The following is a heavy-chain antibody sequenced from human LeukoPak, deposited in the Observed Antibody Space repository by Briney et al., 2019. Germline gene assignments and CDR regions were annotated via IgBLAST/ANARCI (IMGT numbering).Heavy chain of an antibody. J-gene: IGHJ3*02. V-gene: IGHV3-30-3*01. CDR3: ARDSLAAFDI. CDR2: ISYDGSNK. CDR1: GFTFDDYA. Sequence: GRSLRLSCAASGFTFDDYAMHWVRQAPGKGLEWVAVISYDGSNKYYADSVKGRFTISRDNSKNTLCLQMNSLRAEDTAVYYCARDSLAAFDIWGQGTMVTVSS.